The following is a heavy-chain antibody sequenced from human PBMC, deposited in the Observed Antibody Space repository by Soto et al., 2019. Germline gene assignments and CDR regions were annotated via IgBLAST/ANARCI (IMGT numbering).Heavy chain of an antibody. CDR2: MYDDIGDT. Sequence: SETLSLTCAVSGVSISSTYWSWIRQPPGKELEWIACMYDDIGDTNYNPSLKSRVTLSLDTSKNQFSLKLSSVTAADTAMYYCASHNYDILAGFYNAFAIWGQGIMVTVSS. CDR1: GVSISSTY. CDR3: ASHNYDILAGFYNAFAI. D-gene: IGHD3-9*01. J-gene: IGHJ3*02. V-gene: IGHV4-59*08.